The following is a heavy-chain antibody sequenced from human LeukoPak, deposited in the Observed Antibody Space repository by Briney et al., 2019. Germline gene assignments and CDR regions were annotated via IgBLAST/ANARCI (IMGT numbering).Heavy chain of an antibody. D-gene: IGHD3-10*01. CDR1: GFTFSTYN. J-gene: IGHJ5*02. Sequence: GRSLRLSCAASGFTFSTYNINWVRQAPGKGLEWVSSISSSSSYIYCADSVKGRFTISRDNAENSLYLQINSLRAEDTAVYFCARPYGSGSYYPGSWGRGTLVTVSS. CDR3: ARPYGSGSYYPGS. V-gene: IGHV3-21*01. CDR2: ISSSSSYI.